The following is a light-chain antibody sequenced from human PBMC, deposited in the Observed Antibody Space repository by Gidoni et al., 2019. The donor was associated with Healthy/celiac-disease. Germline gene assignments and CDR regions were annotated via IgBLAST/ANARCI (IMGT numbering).Light chain of an antibody. CDR3: QQRSNWPPI. Sequence: EIVLPQSPATLSLSPGERATLSCRASQSVSSYLAWYQQKPGQAPRLLIYDASNRATGIPARFSGSGSGTDFTLTISSLEPEDFAVYYCQQRSNWPPIFGGGTKVEIK. CDR1: QSVSSY. CDR2: DAS. V-gene: IGKV3-11*01. J-gene: IGKJ4*01.